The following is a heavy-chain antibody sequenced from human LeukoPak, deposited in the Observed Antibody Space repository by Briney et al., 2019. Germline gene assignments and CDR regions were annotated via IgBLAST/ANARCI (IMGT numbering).Heavy chain of an antibody. CDR3: ARHIGSSSWYPPLRGMDV. J-gene: IGHJ6*02. CDR2: VYYSGSTFYDT. D-gene: IGHD6-13*01. CDR1: GGSISSSNYY. V-gene: IGHV4-39*01. Sequence: SETLSLTCTVSGGSISSSNYYWGWIRQPPGKGLEWIGTVYYSGSTFYDTYYNPSLKSRVTISVDTSKNQFSLKLRSVTAADTAVYYCARHIGSSSWYPPLRGMDVWGQGTTVTVSS.